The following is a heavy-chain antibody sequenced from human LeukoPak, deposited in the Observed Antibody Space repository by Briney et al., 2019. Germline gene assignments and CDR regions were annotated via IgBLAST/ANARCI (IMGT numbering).Heavy chain of an antibody. CDR2: INHSGST. CDR3: ARGHSPPGLSYYGMDV. Sequence: SETLSLTCAVYGGSFSGYYWSWIRQPPGKGLEWIGEINHSGSTNYNPSLKSRVTISVDTSKNQFSLKLSSVTAADTAVYYCARGHSPPGLSYYGMDVWGQGTTVTVSS. CDR1: GGSFSGYY. D-gene: IGHD5-18*01. J-gene: IGHJ6*02. V-gene: IGHV4-34*01.